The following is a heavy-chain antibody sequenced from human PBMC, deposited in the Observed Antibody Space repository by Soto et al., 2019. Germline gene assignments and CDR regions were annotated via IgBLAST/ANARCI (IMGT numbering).Heavy chain of an antibody. CDR3: ARERIQGGFDY. V-gene: IGHV3-33*01. Sequence: QVQLVESGGGVVQPGRSLRLSCAASGFTFSSYGMHWVRQAPGKGLEWVAVIWYDGSNKYYADSVKGRFTISRDNSKNTLYLQMNSLRAEDTAVYYCARERIQGGFDYWGQGTLVTVSS. J-gene: IGHJ4*02. CDR2: IWYDGSNK. D-gene: IGHD5-18*01. CDR1: GFTFSSYG.